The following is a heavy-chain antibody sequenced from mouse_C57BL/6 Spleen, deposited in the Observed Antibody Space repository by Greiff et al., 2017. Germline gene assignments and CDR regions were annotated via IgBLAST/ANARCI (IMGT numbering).Heavy chain of an antibody. CDR2: IYPSDSET. Sequence: QVQLQQSGAELVRPGSSVKLSCKASGYTFTSYWMDWVKQRPGQGLEWIGNIYPSDSETHYNQKFKDKATLTVDKSSSTAYMQLSSLTSEDSAVYYCARGKANWDVSYYAMDYWGQGTSVTVSS. J-gene: IGHJ4*01. CDR1: GYTFTSYW. D-gene: IGHD4-1*01. V-gene: IGHV1-61*01. CDR3: ARGKANWDVSYYAMDY.